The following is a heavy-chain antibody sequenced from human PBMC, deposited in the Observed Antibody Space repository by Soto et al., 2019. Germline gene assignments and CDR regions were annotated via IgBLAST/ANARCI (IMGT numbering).Heavy chain of an antibody. D-gene: IGHD2-2*02. J-gene: IGHJ6*02. V-gene: IGHV4-39*01. Sequence: SETLSLTCTVSGGSISSSSYYWGWIRQPPGKGLEWIGSIYYSGSTYYNPSLKSRVTISVDTSKNQFSLKLSSVTAAETAVYYCASQRAPDTRYTYYYYYYGMDVWGQGTTVTVSS. CDR3: ASQRAPDTRYTYYYYYYGMDV. CDR1: GGSISSSSYY. CDR2: IYYSGST.